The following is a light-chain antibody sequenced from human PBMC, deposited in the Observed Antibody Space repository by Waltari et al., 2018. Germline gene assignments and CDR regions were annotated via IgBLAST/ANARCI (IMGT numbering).Light chain of an antibody. J-gene: IGLJ3*02. CDR1: SSDVVGYTY. CDR2: VVS. CDR3: SSYTSSSTLWV. V-gene: IGLV2-14*01. Sequence: QSALTHPASVSGSPGQSHTISCTGTSSDVVGYTYVSWYQQHPGKAPKLMIYVVSKRPSGVSNRFSGSKSGNTASLTISGLQAEDEADYYCSSYTSSSTLWVFGGGTKLTVL.